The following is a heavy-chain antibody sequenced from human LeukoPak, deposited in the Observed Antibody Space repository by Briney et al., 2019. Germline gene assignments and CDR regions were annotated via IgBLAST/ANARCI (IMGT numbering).Heavy chain of an antibody. J-gene: IGHJ6*02. CDR2: ISWNSATM. V-gene: IGHV3-9*01. CDR1: GFSLGDHG. Sequence: PGGSLRLSCKGSGFSLGDHGVHWVRHAPGKGLEWVAGISWNSATMSYADSVRGRFTISRDNARNSLFPQMSSLRAEDTALYYCAKDMNGAHYFGLDVWGQGTTVTVSS. D-gene: IGHD2-8*01. CDR3: AKDMNGAHYFGLDV.